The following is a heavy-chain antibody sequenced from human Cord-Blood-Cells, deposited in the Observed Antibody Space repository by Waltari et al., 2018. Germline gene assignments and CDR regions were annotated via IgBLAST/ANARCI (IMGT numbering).Heavy chain of an antibody. Sequence: EVQLVESGGGLVQPGGSLRLYCAASGFTFSSYWMSWVRQAPGKGLEWVANIKQDGSEKYYVDSVKGRFTISRDNAKNSLYLQMNSLRAEDTAVYYCARDCMKYYYDSSGYYYYYYYMDAWGKGTTVTVSS. D-gene: IGHD3-22*01. CDR3: ARDCMKYYYDSSGYYYYYYYMDA. J-gene: IGHJ6*03. CDR2: IKQDGSEK. V-gene: IGHV3-7*01. CDR1: GFTFSSYW.